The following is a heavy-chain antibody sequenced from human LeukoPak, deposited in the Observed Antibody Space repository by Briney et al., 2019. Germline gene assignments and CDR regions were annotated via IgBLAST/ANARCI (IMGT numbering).Heavy chain of an antibody. CDR3: AREPVGVGATTLDY. V-gene: IGHV1-2*02. CDR2: IIPNSGGT. D-gene: IGHD1-26*01. J-gene: IGHJ4*02. CDR1: GSTFTGYY. Sequence: ASVKVSCKASGSTFTGYYMHWVRQAPGQGLEWMGWIIPNSGGTNYAQKFQGRVTMTRDTPISTAYMELSRLRSDDTAVYYCAREPVGVGATTLDYWGQGTLLTVSS.